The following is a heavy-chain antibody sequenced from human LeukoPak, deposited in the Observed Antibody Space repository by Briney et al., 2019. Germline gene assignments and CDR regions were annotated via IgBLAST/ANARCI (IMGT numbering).Heavy chain of an antibody. CDR2: MHPNTGDT. CDR1: GYTFTDEY. V-gene: IGHV1-2*02. J-gene: IGHJ4*02. Sequence: ASVKVSCKTSGYTFTDEYIHWVRQAPGHGLECMGWMHPNTGDTVYVQKFQGRVSFTRDTSISTAYMELHRLRSDDTAVYYCVRHLTDPTSGDYWGQGTLVTVSS. D-gene: IGHD1-14*01. CDR3: VRHLTDPTSGDY.